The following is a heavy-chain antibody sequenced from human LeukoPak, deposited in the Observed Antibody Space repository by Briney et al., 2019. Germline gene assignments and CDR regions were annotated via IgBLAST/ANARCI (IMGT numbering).Heavy chain of an antibody. CDR3: ARRGVRGSGDREWLFEDYYYYMDV. CDR2: MNPNSGNT. D-gene: IGHD3-3*01. J-gene: IGHJ6*03. Sequence: ASVKVSCKASGYTFTSYDINWVRQATGQGLEWMGWMNPNSGNTGYAQKFQGRVTMTRNTSISTAYMELSSLRSEDTAVYYCARRGVRGSGDREWLFEDYYYYMDVWGKGTTVTVSS. V-gene: IGHV1-8*01. CDR1: GYTFTSYD.